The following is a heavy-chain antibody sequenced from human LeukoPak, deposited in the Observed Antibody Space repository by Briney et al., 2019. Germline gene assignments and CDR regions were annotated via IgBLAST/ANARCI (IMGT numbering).Heavy chain of an antibody. Sequence: ASVKVSCKASGYTFTGYYMHWVRQAPGQGLEWMGRINPNSGGTNYAQKFQGRVTMTRDTSISTAYMELSRLRSDDTAVYYCARGHSTVTTMNIDYWGQGTLVTVSS. CDR2: INPNSGGT. V-gene: IGHV1-2*06. J-gene: IGHJ4*02. CDR3: ARGHSTVTTMNIDY. CDR1: GYTFTGYY. D-gene: IGHD4-17*01.